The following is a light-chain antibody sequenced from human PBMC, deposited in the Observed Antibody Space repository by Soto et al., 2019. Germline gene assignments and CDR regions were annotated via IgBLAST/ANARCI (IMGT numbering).Light chain of an antibody. Sequence: DIEMTHSPSSLSASAGDRVTMXXRASQNINSWLAWYQQKPGKAPNXLIYDASTLESGVPSRFSGSGSGTEFTLTISSLQPEDFATYYCQQFHSFSRTFGQGTKVDIK. CDR2: DAS. CDR3: QQFHSFSRT. J-gene: IGKJ1*01. CDR1: QNINSW. V-gene: IGKV1-5*01.